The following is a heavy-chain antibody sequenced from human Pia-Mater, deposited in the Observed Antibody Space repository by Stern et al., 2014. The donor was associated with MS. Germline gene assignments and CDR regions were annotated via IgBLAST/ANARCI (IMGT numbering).Heavy chain of an antibody. CDR3: ARGVTAVTNYVPNWCFDL. V-gene: IGHV4-39*02. CDR1: GASITNRDY. D-gene: IGHD4-11*01. J-gene: IGHJ2*01. CDR2: VYYSGIT. Sequence: QVQLQESGPGLVKPSETLSLTCTVSGASITNRDYWGWIRQPPGKGLEWIGSVYYSGITYYRPSLKSRAPISIDTSRNQFFLRLTSVTATDTAVYFCARGVTAVTNYVPNWCFDLWGRGTLVTVSS.